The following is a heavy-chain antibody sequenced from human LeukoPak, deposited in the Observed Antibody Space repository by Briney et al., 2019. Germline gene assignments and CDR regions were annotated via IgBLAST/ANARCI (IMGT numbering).Heavy chain of an antibody. J-gene: IGHJ4*02. CDR2: ISYDGSNK. CDR1: GFTFSSYA. V-gene: IGHV3-30*04. CDR3: VSFYETY. Sequence: PEGSLRLSCAASGFTFSSYAMHWVRQAPGKGLEWVAVISYDGSNKYYADSVKGRFTISRDNSKNTLYLQMNSLRAEDTAVYYCVSFYETYWGRGTLVTVSS. D-gene: IGHD2/OR15-2a*01.